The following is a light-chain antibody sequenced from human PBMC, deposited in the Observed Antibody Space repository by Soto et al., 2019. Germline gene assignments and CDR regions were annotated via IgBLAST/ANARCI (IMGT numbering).Light chain of an antibody. CDR1: SSDVGGYNY. V-gene: IGLV2-14*01. CDR3: SSYTSTSTLV. J-gene: IGLJ2*01. Sequence: QSALTQPASVSGSPGQSITMCCTGTSSDVGGYNYISWYQQHPGKAPKLMIYEISNRPSGVSNRFSGSKSGNTASLTISGLQAEDEADYYCSSYTSTSTLVFGGGTKLTVL. CDR2: EIS.